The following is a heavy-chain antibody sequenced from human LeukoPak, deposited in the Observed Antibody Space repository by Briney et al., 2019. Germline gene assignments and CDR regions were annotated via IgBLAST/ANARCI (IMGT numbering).Heavy chain of an antibody. J-gene: IGHJ3*02. Sequence: PGGSLRLSCAASGLTVSSNYMSWVRQAPGKGLEWVSVIYSGGSTYYADSVKGRFTISRDNSKNTLYLQMNSLRAEDTAVYYCARSKGVHAFDIWGQGTMVTVSS. CDR3: ARSKGVHAFDI. CDR1: GLTVSSNY. CDR2: IYSGGST. D-gene: IGHD2-8*01. V-gene: IGHV3-66*02.